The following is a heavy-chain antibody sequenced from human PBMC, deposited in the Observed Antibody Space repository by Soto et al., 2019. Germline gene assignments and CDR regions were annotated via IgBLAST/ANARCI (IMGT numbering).Heavy chain of an antibody. J-gene: IGHJ4*02. D-gene: IGHD1-26*01. CDR1: GFIFSSYG. CDR3: AKTPWERSYSHYFDY. CDR2: ISYDGSDK. V-gene: IGHV3-30*18. Sequence: QVQLVESGGGVVQPGRSLRLSCAASGFIFSSYGIHWVRQAPGKGLEWVASISYDGSDKYYADSVKGRFTISRDNSKDTLYLQMDSLRAEDTAVYYCAKTPWERSYSHYFDYWGQGALVTVSS.